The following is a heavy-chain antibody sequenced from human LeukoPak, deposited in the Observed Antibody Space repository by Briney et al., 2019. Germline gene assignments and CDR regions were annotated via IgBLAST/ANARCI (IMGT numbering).Heavy chain of an antibody. CDR1: GFTFSSYA. CDR2: ISGSGGST. CDR3: ASVRDRDGPPGDY. D-gene: IGHD5-24*01. J-gene: IGHJ4*02. Sequence: GGSLRLSCAASGFTFSSYAMSWVRQAPGKGLEWVSAISGSGGSTYYADSVKGRFTISRDNAKNSLYLQMNSLRDEDTAVYYCASVRDRDGPPGDYWGQGTLVAVSS. V-gene: IGHV3-23*01.